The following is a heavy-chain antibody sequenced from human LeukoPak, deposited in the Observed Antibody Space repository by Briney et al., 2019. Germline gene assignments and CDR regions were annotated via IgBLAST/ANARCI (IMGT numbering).Heavy chain of an antibody. CDR3: ARVGYSGYEGGRRAFDY. CDR1: GGSISSYY. J-gene: IGHJ4*02. D-gene: IGHD5-12*01. CDR2: IYYSGST. V-gene: IGHV4-59*01. Sequence: PETLSLTCTVSGGSISSYYWSWIRQPPGKGLEWIGYIYYSGSTNYNPSLKSRVTISVDTSKNQFSLKLSSVTAADTAVYYCARVGYSGYEGGRRAFDYWGQGTLVTVSS.